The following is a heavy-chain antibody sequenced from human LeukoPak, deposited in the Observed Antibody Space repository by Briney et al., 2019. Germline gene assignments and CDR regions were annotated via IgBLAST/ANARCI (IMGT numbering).Heavy chain of an antibody. D-gene: IGHD6-19*01. Sequence: PSETLSLTCTVSGGSISSYYWSWIRQPPGKGLEWIGYIYYSGSTNYNPSLKSPVTISVDTSKNQFSLKLSSVTAADTAVYYCARPNSSGWSSYWYFDLWGRGTLVTVSS. J-gene: IGHJ2*01. V-gene: IGHV4-59*01. CDR3: ARPNSSGWSSYWYFDL. CDR2: IYYSGST. CDR1: GGSISSYY.